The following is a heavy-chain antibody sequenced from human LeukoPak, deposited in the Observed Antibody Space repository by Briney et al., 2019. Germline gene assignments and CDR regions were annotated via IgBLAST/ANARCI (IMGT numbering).Heavy chain of an antibody. CDR3: ARGQSGDPAFDI. J-gene: IGHJ3*02. Sequence: GGSLRLSCAASGFMFSSYAMTWVRQAPGKGLEWVSVIYSGGTTYYADSVEGRFTISRDNSRDTVYLQMHSLRVEDTAVYYCARGQSGDPAFDIWGQGTLVTVSS. CDR1: GFMFSSYA. D-gene: IGHD4-17*01. CDR2: IYSGGTT. V-gene: IGHV3-53*01.